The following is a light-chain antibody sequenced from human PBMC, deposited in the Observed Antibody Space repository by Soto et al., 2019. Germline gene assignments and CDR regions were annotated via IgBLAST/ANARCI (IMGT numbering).Light chain of an antibody. CDR1: SSDVGGYNY. CDR3: SSYTSSSVV. V-gene: IGLV2-14*01. Sequence: QSALTQPASVSGSPGQSITISCTGTSSDVGGYNYVSWYQQHPGKAPKLMIYDVSNRPSGVSNRFSGSKSGNTASLTISGIQAEDEADYYCSSYTSSSVVFGGGTKLTVL. CDR2: DVS. J-gene: IGLJ2*01.